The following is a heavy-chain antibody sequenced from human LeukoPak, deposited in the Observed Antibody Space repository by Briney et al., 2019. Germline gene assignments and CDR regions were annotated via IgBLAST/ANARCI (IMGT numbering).Heavy chain of an antibody. CDR2: IYYSGST. D-gene: IGHD3-10*01. CDR1: GGSISSYY. V-gene: IGHV4-59*01. Sequence: PSETLSLTCTVSGGSISSYYWSWIRQPPGKGLEWIGYIYYSGSTNYNPSLKSRVTISIDTSKNQLSLKLSSVTAADTAVYYCARTTTMVRGVIIDFDYWGQGTLVTVSS. J-gene: IGHJ4*02. CDR3: ARTTTMVRGVIIDFDY.